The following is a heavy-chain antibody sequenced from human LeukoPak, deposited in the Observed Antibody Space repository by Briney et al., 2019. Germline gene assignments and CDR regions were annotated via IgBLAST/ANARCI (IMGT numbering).Heavy chain of an antibody. CDR2: INGDGRRI. D-gene: IGHD1-14*01. CDR1: GFTFSSHW. CDR3: ARDRPDGRTSFDY. V-gene: IGHV3-74*03. J-gene: IGHJ4*02. Sequence: GGSLRLSCAASGFTFSSHWMHWVRQVPGKGLFWVSRINGDGRRITYADSVKGRFTISRDNAKNTLFLQMDSLRAEDTALYYCARDRPDGRTSFDYWGLGTLVTVSS.